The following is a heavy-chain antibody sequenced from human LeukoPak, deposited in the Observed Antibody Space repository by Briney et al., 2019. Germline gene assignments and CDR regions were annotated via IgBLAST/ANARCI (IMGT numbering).Heavy chain of an antibody. CDR1: GGSISSYY. J-gene: IGHJ5*02. D-gene: IGHD3-10*01. Sequence: SETLSLTCTVSGGSISSYYWSWIRQPPGKGLEWIGYIYYSGSTNYNPSLKSRVTISVDTSKNQFSLKLSSVTATDTAVYYCAQFGELSWFDPWGQGTLVTVSS. V-gene: IGHV4-59*08. CDR3: AQFGELSWFDP. CDR2: IYYSGST.